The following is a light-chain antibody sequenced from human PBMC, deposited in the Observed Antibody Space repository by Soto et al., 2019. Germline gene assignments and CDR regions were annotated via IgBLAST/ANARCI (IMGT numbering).Light chain of an antibody. J-gene: IGKJ4*01. CDR1: LSISSY. Sequence: EIVLTQSPATLSLSPGERATLSCRASLSISSYLAWYQQKPGQAPRLLIYDASNRSTGIPARFSGSGSGTDFTLTISSLEPEDFAGYYCQHRSNWPPLTFGGGTKVEIK. CDR3: QHRSNWPPLT. V-gene: IGKV3-11*01. CDR2: DAS.